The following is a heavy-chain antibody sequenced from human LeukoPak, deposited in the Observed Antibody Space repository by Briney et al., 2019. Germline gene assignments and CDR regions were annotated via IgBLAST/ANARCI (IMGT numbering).Heavy chain of an antibody. CDR2: IYYSGST. CDR3: ARGRLGSGWTTDAFDI. V-gene: IGHV4-39*07. CDR1: GGSISSSSYY. Sequence: PSETLSLTCTVSGGSISSSSYYWGWIRQPPGKGLEWIGSIYYSGSTYYNPSLKSRVTISVDTSKNQFSLKLSSVTAADTAVYYCARGRLGSGWTTDAFDIWGQGTMVTVSS. D-gene: IGHD6-19*01. J-gene: IGHJ3*02.